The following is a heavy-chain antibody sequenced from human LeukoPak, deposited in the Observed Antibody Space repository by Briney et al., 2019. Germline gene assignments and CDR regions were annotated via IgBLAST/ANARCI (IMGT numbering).Heavy chain of an antibody. Sequence: GGSLRLSCAASGFTFSDHYMDWVRQAPGKGLEWVGRTRKKANSYSADYAASVKGRFTSSRDDSENSLYLQMNSLKTEDTAVYYCARTNPGDAFDFWGQGTVVTVSS. V-gene: IGHV3-72*01. CDR2: TRKKANSYSA. CDR3: ARTNPGDAFDF. CDR1: GFTFSDHY. J-gene: IGHJ3*01.